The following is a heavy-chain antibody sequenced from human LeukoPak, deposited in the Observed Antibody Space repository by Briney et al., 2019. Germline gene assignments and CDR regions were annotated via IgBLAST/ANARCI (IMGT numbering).Heavy chain of an antibody. Sequence: PGGSLRLSCAASGFTFSSYSMNWVRQAPGKGLEWVSYISSSSTIYYADSVKGRFTIPRDNAKNSLYLQMNSLRAEDTAVYYCASEMGDYWGQGTLVTVSS. CDR3: ASEMGDY. V-gene: IGHV3-48*01. D-gene: IGHD2-8*01. CDR1: GFTFSSYS. J-gene: IGHJ4*02. CDR2: ISSSSTI.